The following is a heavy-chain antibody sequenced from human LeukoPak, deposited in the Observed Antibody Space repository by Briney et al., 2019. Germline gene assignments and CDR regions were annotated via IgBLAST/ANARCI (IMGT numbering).Heavy chain of an antibody. V-gene: IGHV3-74*01. D-gene: IGHD6-13*01. CDR3: ARERSRGIAAAGH. CDR2: INTDGSST. J-gene: IGHJ4*02. CDR1: GFTFSSYW. Sequence: GGSLRLSCAASGFTFSSYWMHWVRQAPGKGLVWVSRINTDGSSTSYADSVKGRFTISRDNAKNTLYLQMNSLRAEDTAVYYCARERSRGIAAAGHWGQGTLVTVSS.